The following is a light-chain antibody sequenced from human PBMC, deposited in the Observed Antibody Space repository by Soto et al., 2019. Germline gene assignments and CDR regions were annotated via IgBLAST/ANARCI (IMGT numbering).Light chain of an antibody. CDR2: AAS. J-gene: IGKJ5*01. Sequence: DIHCTQSPSSLSAALGDSVSTSCLASQNIDNHLNWYRQRSGEAPEVLIYAASASRDGVSSRVSGPGYGTEFTLPIKHLIPEAFETYYCHKSSRSTKITFGQGTSMEIK. CDR1: QNIDNH. V-gene: IGKV1-39*01. CDR3: HKSSRSTKIT.